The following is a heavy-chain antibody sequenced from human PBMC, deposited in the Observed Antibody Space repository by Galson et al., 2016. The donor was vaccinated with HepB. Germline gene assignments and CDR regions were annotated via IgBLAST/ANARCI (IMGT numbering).Heavy chain of an antibody. J-gene: IGHJ6*02. V-gene: IGHV3-33*01. CDR3: ARDPSSETLPSAMDV. CDR2: IWYDGSNK. Sequence: SLRLSCAASGITFRSYGMHWVRQAPGKGLEWVAAIWYDGSNKYYAGSVEGRFTISRDISKNTLYLQMNSLRAEDTAVYYCARDPSSETLPSAMDVWGQGTTVTVSS. D-gene: IGHD1-26*01. CDR1: GITFRSYG.